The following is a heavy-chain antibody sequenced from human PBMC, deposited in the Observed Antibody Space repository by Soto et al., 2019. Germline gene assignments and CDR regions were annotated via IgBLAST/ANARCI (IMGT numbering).Heavy chain of an antibody. CDR3: ARDLRVLRFLEWLPQGWFDP. D-gene: IGHD3-3*01. CDR2: IYYSGST. CDR1: GGSVSSGSYY. Sequence: PSETLSLTCTVSGGSVSSGSYYWSWIRQPPGKGLEWIGYIYYSGSTNYNPSLKSRVTISVDTSKNQLSLKLSSVTAADTAVYYCARDLRVLRFLEWLPQGWFDPWGQGTLVTVS. V-gene: IGHV4-61*01. J-gene: IGHJ5*02.